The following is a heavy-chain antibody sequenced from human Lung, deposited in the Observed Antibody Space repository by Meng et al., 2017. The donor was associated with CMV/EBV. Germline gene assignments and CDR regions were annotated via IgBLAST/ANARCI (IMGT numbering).Heavy chain of an antibody. Sequence: GEXXKISCQASGYSFTTYWIGWVRQMPGKGLEWMGIIYPGDSDTRYNPSFGGHVTISADKSLSTAYLQWSSLKASDTAIYYCARLRDKVSQLVPSDIWDQGXLVTVSS. D-gene: IGHD1-1*01. CDR1: GYSFTTYW. J-gene: IGHJ3*02. CDR3: ARLRDKVSQLVPSDI. V-gene: IGHV5-51*01. CDR2: IYPGDSDT.